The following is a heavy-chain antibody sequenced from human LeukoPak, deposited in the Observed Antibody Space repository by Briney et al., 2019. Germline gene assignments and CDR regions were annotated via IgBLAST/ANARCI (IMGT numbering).Heavy chain of an antibody. CDR1: GYSFRSYW. CDR3: ARLMTTPHY. CDR2: IYPADSDT. D-gene: IGHD4-11*01. V-gene: IGHV5-51*01. J-gene: IGHJ4*02. Sequence: GESLKISCKASGYSFRSYWIGWMRQMPGKGLEWMGVIYPADSDTRYSPSFQGQVTISADKSISTAYLQWSSLRASDTAVYYCARLMTTPHYWGQGTLVTVSS.